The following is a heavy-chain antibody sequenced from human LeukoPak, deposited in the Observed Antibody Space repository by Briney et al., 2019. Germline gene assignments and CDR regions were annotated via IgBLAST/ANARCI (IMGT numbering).Heavy chain of an antibody. CDR3: TIGAYYYGSDSYRGYYFDY. CDR2: IRLDGSNK. CDR1: GFTFSSYG. D-gene: IGHD3-10*01. Sequence: GGSLRLSCAASGFTFSSYGMHWVRQAPGKGLEWVAFIRLDGSNKYYAAPVKGRFTISRDDSKNTVYLQMNSLKTEDTAVYYCTIGAYYYGSDSYRGYYFDYWGQGTLVTVSS. J-gene: IGHJ4*02. V-gene: IGHV3-30*02.